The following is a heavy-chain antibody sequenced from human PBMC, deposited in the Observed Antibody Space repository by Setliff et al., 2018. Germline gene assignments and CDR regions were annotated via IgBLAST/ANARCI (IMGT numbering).Heavy chain of an antibody. Sequence: PGGSLRLSCAASGFTFSSYGMYWVRQAPGKGLEWVAFIRYDGSNKYYADSVKGRFTISRDNSKKTLYLQMNSLRAEETAVYYCAKDYYDILSAAGMDVWGQETTVTV. CDR2: IRYDGSNK. V-gene: IGHV3-30*02. D-gene: IGHD3-9*01. CDR3: AKDYYDILSAAGMDV. J-gene: IGHJ6*02. CDR1: GFTFSSYG.